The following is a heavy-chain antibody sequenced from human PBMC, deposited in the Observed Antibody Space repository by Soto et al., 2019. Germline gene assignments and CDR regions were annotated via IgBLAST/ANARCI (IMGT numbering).Heavy chain of an antibody. CDR3: VKYRTVTTTVASDYYGMDV. V-gene: IGHV4-39*01. CDR2: IYYSGDS. Sequence: QLLLQESGPGLVKPSETLSLTCTVSGGSITTGYYYWAWIRQPPGKGLEWIGSIYYSGDSYYNPSLKSRATMSVDTPDNQCLLELRSVTAADTSFYFCVKYRTVTTTVASDYYGMDVWGQGTTVTVAS. CDR1: GGSITTGYYY. J-gene: IGHJ6*02. D-gene: IGHD6-6*01.